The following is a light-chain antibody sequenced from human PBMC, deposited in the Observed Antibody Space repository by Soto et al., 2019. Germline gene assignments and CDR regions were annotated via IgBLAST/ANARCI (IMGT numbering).Light chain of an antibody. CDR1: QSVSSN. J-gene: IGKJ2*01. CDR3: QQYNNWPPYT. V-gene: IGKV3-15*01. CDR2: GAS. Sequence: ERVMMQSPATLSVSPGERATLSCRASQSVSSNLAWYQHKPGQAPRLLIYGASTRATGIPARFSGSGSGTEFTLTISGLQSEDSAVYYCQQYNNWPPYTFGQGTKLESK.